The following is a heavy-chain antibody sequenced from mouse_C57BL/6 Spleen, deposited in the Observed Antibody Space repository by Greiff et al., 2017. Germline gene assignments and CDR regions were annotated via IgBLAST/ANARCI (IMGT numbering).Heavy chain of an antibody. CDR2: INPNNGGT. CDR1: GYTFTDYN. J-gene: IGHJ1*03. Sequence: EVQLQQSGPELVKPGASVKIPCKASGYTFTDYNMDWVKQSHGKSLEWIGDINPNNGGTIYNQKFKGKATLTVDKASSTAYMELRSLTSEDTAVYYCARKGLGYYGSSSPLDWYFDVWGTGTTVTVSS. V-gene: IGHV1-18*01. CDR3: ARKGLGYYGSSSPLDWYFDV. D-gene: IGHD1-1*01.